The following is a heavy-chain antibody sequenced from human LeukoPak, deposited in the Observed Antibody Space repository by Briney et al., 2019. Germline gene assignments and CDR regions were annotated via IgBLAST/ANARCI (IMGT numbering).Heavy chain of an antibody. V-gene: IGHV4-34*01. CDR3: ARNYGSGSPYYYYYCGVDV. D-gene: IGHD3-10*01. Sequence: SETLSLTCAVYGGSFSGYYWSWIRQPPGKGLEWIGEINHSGSTNYNPSLKSRVTISVDTSKNQFSLKLSSVTAADTAVYYCARNYGSGSPYYYYYCGVDVWGQGTTVTVSS. CDR2: INHSGST. J-gene: IGHJ6*02. CDR1: GGSFSGYY.